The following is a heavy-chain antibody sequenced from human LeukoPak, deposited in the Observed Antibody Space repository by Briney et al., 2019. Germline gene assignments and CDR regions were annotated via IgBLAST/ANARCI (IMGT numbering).Heavy chain of an antibody. Sequence: QPGGSLRLSCAASGFTFSSYAMSWVRQAPGKGLEWVSAISGSGGSTYYADSVKGRFTISRDNSKNTLYLQMNSLRVEDTAVYYYAKSDNWFGEFLFDYWGQGTLVTVSS. CDR2: ISGSGGST. CDR3: AKSDNWFGEFLFDY. V-gene: IGHV3-23*01. J-gene: IGHJ4*02. CDR1: GFTFSSYA. D-gene: IGHD3-10*01.